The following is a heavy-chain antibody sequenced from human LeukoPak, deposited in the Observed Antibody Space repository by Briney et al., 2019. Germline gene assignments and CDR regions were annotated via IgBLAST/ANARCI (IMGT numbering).Heavy chain of an antibody. CDR3: ARGRHSSSSFDY. CDR2: INHSGST. Sequence: SEILPLTCAVYGGSFSGYYWSWIRQPPGKGLEWIGEINHSGSTNYNPSLKSRVTISVDTSKNQFSLKLSSVTAADTAVYYCARGRHSSSSFDYWGQGTLVTVSS. V-gene: IGHV4-34*01. D-gene: IGHD6-6*01. J-gene: IGHJ4*02. CDR1: GGSFSGYY.